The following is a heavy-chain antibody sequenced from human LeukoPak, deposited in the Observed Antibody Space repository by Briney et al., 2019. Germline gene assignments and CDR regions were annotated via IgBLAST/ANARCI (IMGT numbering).Heavy chain of an antibody. CDR1: VFTFSSYA. J-gene: IGHJ4*02. Sequence: GGSLRLSCAASVFTFSSYAVSGVRQAPGRALEGVSRIKRSGGSTYSADSVKGRFTISRDNSKNTLYLQMNSLRAEDTALYYCAKDRSCTNDICHGDFDYWGQGTLVTVSS. CDR3: AKDRSCTNDICHGDFDY. D-gene: IGHD2-8*01. V-gene: IGHV3-23*01. CDR2: IKRSGGST.